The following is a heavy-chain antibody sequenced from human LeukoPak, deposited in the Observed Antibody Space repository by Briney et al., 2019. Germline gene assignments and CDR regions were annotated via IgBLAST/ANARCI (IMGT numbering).Heavy chain of an antibody. CDR1: GFTFSSYG. J-gene: IGHJ5*02. V-gene: IGHV3-33*08. CDR2: IWYDGSNK. Sequence: PGGSLRLSCAASGFTFSSYGMHWVRQAPGKGLEWVAVIWYDGSNKYYADSVKGRFTISRDNSKNTLYPQMNSLRAEDTAVYYCARDENHNWFDPWGQGTLVTVSS. CDR3: ARDENHNWFDP.